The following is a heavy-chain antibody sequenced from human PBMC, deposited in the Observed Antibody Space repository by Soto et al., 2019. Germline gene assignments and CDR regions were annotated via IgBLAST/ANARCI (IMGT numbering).Heavy chain of an antibody. J-gene: IGHJ5*02. Sequence: VQLQESGPGLVKPSGTLSLTCTVSGGSISTTNWWSWVRQSPGKGLEWIGGIPHIGSTNYNPSPKSRVTVSIDKSKNQFPLRLSSVPAADTAVYYCASGFDSDGIYNGGHPWGQGTLVSVSS. CDR2: IPHIGST. V-gene: IGHV4-4*02. D-gene: IGHD3-22*01. CDR1: GGSISTTNW. CDR3: ASGFDSDGIYNGGHP.